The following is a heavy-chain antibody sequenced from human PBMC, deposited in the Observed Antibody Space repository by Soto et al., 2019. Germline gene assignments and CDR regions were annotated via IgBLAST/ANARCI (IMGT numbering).Heavy chain of an antibody. V-gene: IGHV3-33*01. CDR1: GFTFSSYG. J-gene: IGHJ6*03. Sequence: GGSLRLSCAASGFTFSSYGMHWVRQAPGKGLEWVAVIWYDGSNKYYADSVKGRFTISRDNSKNTLYLQMNSLRAEDTAVYYCARDRVAGDNYYYYYYMDVWGKGTTVTVSS. D-gene: IGHD6-19*01. CDR2: IWYDGSNK. CDR3: ARDRVAGDNYYYYYYMDV.